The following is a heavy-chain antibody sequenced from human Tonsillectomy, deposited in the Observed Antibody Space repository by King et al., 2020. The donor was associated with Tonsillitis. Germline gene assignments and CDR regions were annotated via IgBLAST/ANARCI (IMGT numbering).Heavy chain of an antibody. J-gene: IGHJ4*02. D-gene: IGHD2-15*01. CDR2: ISYDGSNK. CDR3: ARASSKDCSGGSCYSSPFDY. CDR1: RFTFSSYA. V-gene: IGHV3-30-3*01. Sequence: VQLVESGGGVVQPGRSLRLSCAASRFTFSSYAMHWVRQAPGKGQEWVTLISYDGSNKYYADSVKGRFTISRDNSKNTLYLQMNSLRAEDTAVYYCARASSKDCSGGSCYSSPFDYWGQGTLVTVSS.